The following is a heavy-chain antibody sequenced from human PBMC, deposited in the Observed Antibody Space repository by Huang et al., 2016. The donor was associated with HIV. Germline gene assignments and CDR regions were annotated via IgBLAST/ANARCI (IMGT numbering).Heavy chain of an antibody. CDR3: TRPRTTMTTLGWFDP. V-gene: IGHV3-7*01. Sequence: ELQLVESGGGLVQSGGSLRLSCAASGFTFSSYWMTWVRQAPGKGLEWVANINKDGSEKYYVDSVKGRFTISRDNAKNSLYLQMNSLRAEDTAVYYCTRPRTTMTTLGWFDPWGQGTLVTVSS. CDR1: GFTFSSYW. J-gene: IGHJ5*02. D-gene: IGHD4-17*01. CDR2: INKDGSEK.